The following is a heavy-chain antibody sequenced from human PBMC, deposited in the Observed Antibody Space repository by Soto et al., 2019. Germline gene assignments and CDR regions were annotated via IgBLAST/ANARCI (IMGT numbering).Heavy chain of an antibody. V-gene: IGHV3-74*01. CDR3: AIYSGV. D-gene: IGHD2-15*01. J-gene: IGHJ6*02. Sequence: EVQLVESGGGLVQPGGSLRLSCAASGLTFSSHWMHWVRQAPGKGLVWVSHINGDGSTTRYADSVKGRFTISRDNAKHTLYLQMDSLRAEDTAVYYCAIYSGVWGQGTTVTVSS. CDR2: INGDGSTT. CDR1: GLTFSSHW.